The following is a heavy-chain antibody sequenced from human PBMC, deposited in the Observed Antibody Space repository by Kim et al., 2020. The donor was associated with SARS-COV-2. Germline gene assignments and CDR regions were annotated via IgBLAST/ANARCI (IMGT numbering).Heavy chain of an antibody. V-gene: IGHV4-39*01. Sequence: SETLSLTCTVSGGSISSSSYYWGWIRQPPGKGLEWIGSIYYSGSTYYNPSLKSRVTISVDTSKNQFSLKLSSVTAADTAVYYCARRGMTFGGVITFDIWGQGTMVTVSS. CDR1: GGSISSSSYY. CDR2: IYYSGST. J-gene: IGHJ3*02. CDR3: ARRGMTFGGVITFDI. D-gene: IGHD3-16*02.